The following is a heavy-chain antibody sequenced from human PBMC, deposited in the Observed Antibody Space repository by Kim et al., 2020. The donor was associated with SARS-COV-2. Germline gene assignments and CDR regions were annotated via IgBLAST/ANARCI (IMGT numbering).Heavy chain of an antibody. V-gene: IGHV1-46*01. CDR3: ARDRNSRYCSGGSCRWSFREGMDV. Sequence: ASVKVSCKASGYTFTSYYMHWVRQAPGQGLEWMGIINPSGGSTSYAQKFQGRDTMTRDTSTSTVYMELSSLRSEDTAVYYCARDRNSRYCSGGSCRWSFREGMDVWGQGTTVPVSS. CDR1: GYTFTSYY. D-gene: IGHD2-15*01. CDR2: INPSGGST. J-gene: IGHJ6*02.